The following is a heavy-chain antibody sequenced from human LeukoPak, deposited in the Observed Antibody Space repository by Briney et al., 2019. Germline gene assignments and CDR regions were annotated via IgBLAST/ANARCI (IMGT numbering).Heavy chain of an antibody. CDR3: ARDARGYSYGRGANYFDY. D-gene: IGHD5-18*01. V-gene: IGHV3-33*01. CDR1: GFTFSSYG. Sequence: GGSLRLSCAASGFTFSSYGMHWVRQAPGKGLEWVAVIWYDGSNKYYADSVKGRFTISRDNSKNTLYLQMNSLRAEDTAVYYCARDARGYSYGRGANYFDYWGQGTLVTVSS. J-gene: IGHJ4*02. CDR2: IWYDGSNK.